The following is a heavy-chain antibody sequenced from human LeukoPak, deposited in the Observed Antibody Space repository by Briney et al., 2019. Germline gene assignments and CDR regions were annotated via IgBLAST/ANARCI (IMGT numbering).Heavy chain of an antibody. CDR3: ARAPYDSSGYYPYWYFDL. CDR2: IYYSGST. Sequence: SETLSLTCTVSGGSISSGDYYWSWIRQPPGKGLEWIGYIYYSGSTYYNPSLKSRVTISVDTSKNQFSLKLSSVTAADTAVYYCARAPYDSSGYYPYWYFDLWGRGTLVTVSS. V-gene: IGHV4-30-4*01. D-gene: IGHD3-22*01. J-gene: IGHJ2*01. CDR1: GGSISSGDYY.